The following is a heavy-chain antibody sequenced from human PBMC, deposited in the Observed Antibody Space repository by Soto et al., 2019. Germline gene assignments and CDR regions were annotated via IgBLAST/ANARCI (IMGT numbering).Heavy chain of an antibody. Sequence: SQTLSLTCAISGDSVSSNTAARNWIRSSPSRGLEWLGRTYYRSNWRHDYAVSVKSRITVNPDTSENHFSLQLNSVTPDDTAVYYCARGVAGSGFDLWGQGTLVTVSS. J-gene: IGHJ4*02. D-gene: IGHD6-19*01. CDR1: GDSVSSNTAA. V-gene: IGHV6-1*01. CDR3: ARGVAGSGFDL. CDR2: TYYRSNWRH.